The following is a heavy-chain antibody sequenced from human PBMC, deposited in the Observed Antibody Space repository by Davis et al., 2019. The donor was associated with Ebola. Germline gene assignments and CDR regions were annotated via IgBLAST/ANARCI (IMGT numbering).Heavy chain of an antibody. CDR1: GGSISSSNW. CDR3: ARGWGYCSGGSCPQFDY. J-gene: IGHJ4*02. V-gene: IGHV4-4*02. D-gene: IGHD2-15*01. CDR2: IYHSGST. Sequence: MPSETLSLTCAVSGGSISSSNWWSWVRQPPGKGLEWIGEIYHSGSTNYNPSLKSRVTISVDKSKNQFSLKLSSVTAADTAVYYCARGWGYCSGGSCPQFDYWGQGTLVTVSS.